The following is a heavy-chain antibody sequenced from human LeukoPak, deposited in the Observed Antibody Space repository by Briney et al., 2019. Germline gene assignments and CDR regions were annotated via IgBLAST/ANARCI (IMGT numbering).Heavy chain of an antibody. CDR1: GGSISSDVHY. CDR3: TRRGSGNGGTYAGMDV. CDR2: LLYNGNT. J-gene: IGHJ6*02. Sequence: PSETLSLTCTVAGGSISSDVHYWDWIRQAPGKGLEWIGSLLYNGNTWYNPSLESRVTISVDTSENQFSLRLTSVTAADTALYFCTRRGSGNGGTYAGMDVWGPGTSVTVSS. D-gene: IGHD1-26*01. V-gene: IGHV4-39*01.